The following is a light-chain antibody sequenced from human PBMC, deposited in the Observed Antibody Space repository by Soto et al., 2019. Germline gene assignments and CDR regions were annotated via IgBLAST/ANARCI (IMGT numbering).Light chain of an antibody. Sequence: DIQMTQSPSSVSASVVDRVTITCRASQDIHTWLAWYQQKPGKAPKLLIYGASSLQSGVPSRFSGSGSGTAFTLTISNLQPEDYATYYCQQANTFPFAFGPGTKVDI. V-gene: IGKV1-12*01. CDR3: QQANTFPFA. CDR1: QDIHTW. J-gene: IGKJ3*01. CDR2: GAS.